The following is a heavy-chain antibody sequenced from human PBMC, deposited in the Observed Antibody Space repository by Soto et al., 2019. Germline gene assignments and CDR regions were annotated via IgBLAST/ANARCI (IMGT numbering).Heavy chain of an antibody. CDR3: ARRMVAATPYLSKTDYYYYYMDV. J-gene: IGHJ6*03. CDR1: GFTVSSNY. D-gene: IGHD2-15*01. Sequence: PGGSLRLSCAASGFTVSSNYMSWVRQAPGKGLEWVTFIYSGGSTYYADSVMGRFTISRHNSKNTLYLQMISLRAEDTAVYYCARRMVAATPYLSKTDYYYYYMDVWGKGTTVTVSS. V-gene: IGHV3-53*04. CDR2: IYSGGST.